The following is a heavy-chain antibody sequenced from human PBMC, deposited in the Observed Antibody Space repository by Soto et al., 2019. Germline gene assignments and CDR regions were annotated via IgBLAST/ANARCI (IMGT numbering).Heavy chain of an antibody. D-gene: IGHD3-10*01. CDR3: ARKDYYGSGIYYFDS. CDR1: GYTFTSYG. Sequence: ASVKVSCKASGYTFTSYGISWVRQAPGQGLEWMGWINASNGNTRYSQNFQGRVTITRDTSTSTAYMEMNSLRSEDTAVYYCARKDYYGSGIYYFDSWGQGTQVTVSS. J-gene: IGHJ4*02. CDR2: INASNGNT. V-gene: IGHV1-18*01.